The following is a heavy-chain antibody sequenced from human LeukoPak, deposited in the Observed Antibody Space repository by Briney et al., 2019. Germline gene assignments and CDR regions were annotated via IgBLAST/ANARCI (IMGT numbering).Heavy chain of an antibody. CDR3: TRGGWDLLGVSGGYFDC. J-gene: IGHJ4*02. D-gene: IGHD1-26*01. CDR1: GFTFGDYA. Sequence: PGGPLRLSCTASGFTFGDYAMSWVRQAPGKGLEWVSFIRSKAYGGTAEYAASVKGRFTISRDDSKSIAYLQMNSLKTEDTAVYYCTRGGWDLLGVSGGYFDCWGQGTLVTVSS. V-gene: IGHV3-49*04. CDR2: IRSKAYGGTA.